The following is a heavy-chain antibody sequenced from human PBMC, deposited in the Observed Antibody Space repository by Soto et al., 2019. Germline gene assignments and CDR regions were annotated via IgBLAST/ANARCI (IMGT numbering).Heavy chain of an antibody. J-gene: IGHJ4*02. D-gene: IGHD3-10*01. CDR3: ARGLSLKNTMVRGASVLAYFDY. CDR1: GVSINAYY. Sequence: SETLSLTCTVSGVSINAYYWSWIRQPPGKGLEWIGYAYYTGATTYDPSLKSRATISVDRSDNQFSLKLSSVTAADTAVYYCARGLSLKNTMVRGASVLAYFDYWGQGTLVTVSS. CDR2: AYYTGAT. V-gene: IGHV4-59*12.